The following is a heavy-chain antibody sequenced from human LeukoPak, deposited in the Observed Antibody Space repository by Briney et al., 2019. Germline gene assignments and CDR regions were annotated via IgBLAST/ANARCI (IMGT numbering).Heavy chain of an antibody. J-gene: IGHJ5*02. CDR1: GFTVSSNY. CDR3: ARGRRDGYNEGWFDP. CDR2: IYSGGST. D-gene: IGHD5-24*01. Sequence: GGSLRLSCAASGFTVSSNYMSWVRQAPGKGLEWVSVIYSGGSTYYADSVKGRFTISRDNSKNTLYLQMNSLRAEDTAVYYCARGRRDGYNEGWFDPWGQGTLVTVSS. V-gene: IGHV3-53*01.